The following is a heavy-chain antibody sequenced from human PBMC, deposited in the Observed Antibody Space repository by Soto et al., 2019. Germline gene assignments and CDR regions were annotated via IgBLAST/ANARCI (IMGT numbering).Heavy chain of an antibody. CDR2: IKSKSAGGTI. V-gene: IGHV3-15*01. J-gene: IGHJ3*02. Sequence: EVQLVESGGGLVKPGGSLRLSCAASGFIFRNAWMSWIRQTPGRGLEWVGRIKSKSAGGTIDYAAPVKGRFIIARDDSENTLYLQTDSLKTEDTAVYYCGTGDAFDSWGQGTMVTVSS. D-gene: IGHD7-27*01. CDR1: GFIFRNAW. CDR3: GTGDAFDS.